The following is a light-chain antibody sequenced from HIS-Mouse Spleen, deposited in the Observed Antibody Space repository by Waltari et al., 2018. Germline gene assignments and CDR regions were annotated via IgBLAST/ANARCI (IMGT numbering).Light chain of an antibody. Sequence: QSALTQLLTVSRSAAQSTTISCTGTSSDVGSYNLGTWYQQHPGNAPKLLIYGGSQRPSGVSTRVSGSKSGNTASLASSGLQAEDEADYYCCSYAGSRTCEVFGRGTKLTVL. V-gene: IGLV2-23*01. CDR2: GGS. J-gene: IGLJ2*01. CDR3: CSYAGSRTCEV. CDR1: SSDVGSYNL.